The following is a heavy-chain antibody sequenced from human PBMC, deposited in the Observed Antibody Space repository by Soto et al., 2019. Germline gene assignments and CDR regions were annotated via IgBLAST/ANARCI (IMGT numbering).Heavy chain of an antibody. CDR2: INHSGST. Sequence: TLSLTCAVYGGSFRGYYWSWIRQPPGKGLEWIGEINHSGSTNYNPSLKSRVTISVDTSKNQFSLKLNSVTAADTAVYYCARALGYTYGHLPIDYWGQGTLVTVSS. V-gene: IGHV4-34*01. J-gene: IGHJ4*02. D-gene: IGHD5-18*01. CDR3: ARALGYTYGHLPIDY. CDR1: GGSFRGYY.